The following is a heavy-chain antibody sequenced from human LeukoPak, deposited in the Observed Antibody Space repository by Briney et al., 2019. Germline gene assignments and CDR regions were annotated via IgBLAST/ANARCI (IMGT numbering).Heavy chain of an antibody. V-gene: IGHV1-69*05. Sequence: ASVKVSCKASGGTFSSYAISWVRQAPGQGLEWMGRIIPIFGTANYAQKFQGRVTITTDESTSTAYMELSSLRSEDTAVYYCARNPTRFLEWLPTFDYWGQGTLVTVSS. D-gene: IGHD3-3*01. CDR2: IIPIFGTA. CDR3: ARNPTRFLEWLPTFDY. CDR1: GGTFSSYA. J-gene: IGHJ4*02.